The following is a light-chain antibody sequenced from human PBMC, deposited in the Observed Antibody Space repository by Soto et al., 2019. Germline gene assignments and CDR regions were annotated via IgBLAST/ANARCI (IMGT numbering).Light chain of an antibody. V-gene: IGLV1-40*01. CDR3: LSFDSSLSVV. Sequence: QSVLTQPPSVSGAPGQRVTISCTGISSNIGAGYDVHWYQQLPGRAPKLHIYGNTNRPSGVPDRFSGSKSGTSASLAITGLQAEDEADYYCLSFDSSLSVVFGGGTKLTVL. CDR2: GNT. J-gene: IGLJ2*01. CDR1: SSNIGAGYD.